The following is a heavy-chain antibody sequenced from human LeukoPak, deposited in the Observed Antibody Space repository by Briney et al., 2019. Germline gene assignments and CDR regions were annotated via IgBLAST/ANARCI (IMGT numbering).Heavy chain of an antibody. D-gene: IGHD1/OR15-1a*01. Sequence: GGTLRLSCAASGFTFSSYSMNWVRQAQGKGLEWVSSISSSSSYIYYADSVKGRFTISRDNAKNSLYLQMNSLRAEDTAVYYCARGLLTEQPDYWGQGTLVTVSS. V-gene: IGHV3-21*01. J-gene: IGHJ4*02. CDR1: GFTFSSYS. CDR2: ISSSSSYI. CDR3: ARGLLTEQPDY.